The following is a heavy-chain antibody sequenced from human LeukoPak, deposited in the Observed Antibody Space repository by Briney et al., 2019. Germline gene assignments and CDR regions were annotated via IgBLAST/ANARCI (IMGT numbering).Heavy chain of an antibody. D-gene: IGHD3-10*01. CDR2: INPSGGST. V-gene: IGHV1-46*01. J-gene: IGHJ4*02. Sequence: ASVKVSCKASGGTFSSYAISWVRQAPGQGLEWMGIINPSGGSTSYAQKFQGRATMTRDTSTSTVYLELSSLRSEDTAVYCCARDYYGSGSASDYWGQGTLVTVSS. CDR3: ARDYYGSGSASDY. CDR1: GGTFSSYA.